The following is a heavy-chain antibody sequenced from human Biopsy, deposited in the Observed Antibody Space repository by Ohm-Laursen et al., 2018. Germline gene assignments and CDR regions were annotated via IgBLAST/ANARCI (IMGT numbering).Heavy chain of an antibody. Sequence: SLRLSCAASGFTFYNYGMQGVRQAPGKGLEWVAFIFYDGSNTYYADSVKGRFTISRDNSRDTLYLQMSSLRAEDTAVYYCARGPSGVATIGRGQGTLVTVSS. CDR3: ARGPSGVATIG. CDR1: GFTFYNYG. CDR2: IFYDGSNT. V-gene: IGHV3-30*03. D-gene: IGHD5-24*01. J-gene: IGHJ4*02.